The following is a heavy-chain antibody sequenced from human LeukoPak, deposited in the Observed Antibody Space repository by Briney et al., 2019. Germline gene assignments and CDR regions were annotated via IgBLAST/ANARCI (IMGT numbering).Heavy chain of an antibody. CDR3: ARGWGRYCSGGSCYSSWYFDL. CDR2: INHSGST. V-gene: IGHV4-34*01. CDR1: GGSFSGYY. D-gene: IGHD2-15*01. J-gene: IGHJ2*01. Sequence: PSETLSLTCAVSGGSFSGYYWSWIRQPPGKGLEWIGEINHSGSTNYNPSLKSRVTISVDTSKNQFSLKLSSVTAADTAVYYCARGWGRYCSGGSCYSSWYFDLWGRGTLVTVSS.